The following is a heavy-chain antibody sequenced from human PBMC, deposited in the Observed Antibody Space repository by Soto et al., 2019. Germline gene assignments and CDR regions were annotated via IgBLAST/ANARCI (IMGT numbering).Heavy chain of an antibody. D-gene: IGHD1-26*01. V-gene: IGHV4-59*12. J-gene: IGHJ5*02. CDR2: IYYSGST. CDR1: GGSISSYY. Sequence: SETLSLTCTVSGGSISSYYWSWIRQPPGKGLEWIGYIYYSGSTNYNPSLKNRVTISTMSNNKFSLELSSVTAADTAVYYCTRGLFSGSSYSGSWYYFDPWGQGTMVTVSS. CDR3: TRGLFSGSSYSGSWYYFDP.